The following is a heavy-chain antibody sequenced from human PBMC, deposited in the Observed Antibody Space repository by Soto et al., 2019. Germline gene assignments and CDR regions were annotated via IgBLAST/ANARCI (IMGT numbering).Heavy chain of an antibody. Sequence: QVQLVQSGAEVKKPGASVKVSCKASGYTFTSYGISWVRQAPGQGLEWMGWISAYNGNTNYAQKLQGRVTMTTDTSTSTAYMELRSLRSDDTAVYYCARGPPDTYYYDSSGFDIWGHGTMVTVSS. CDR1: GYTFTSYG. CDR3: ARGPPDTYYYDSSGFDI. CDR2: ISAYNGNT. J-gene: IGHJ3*02. V-gene: IGHV1-18*01. D-gene: IGHD3-22*01.